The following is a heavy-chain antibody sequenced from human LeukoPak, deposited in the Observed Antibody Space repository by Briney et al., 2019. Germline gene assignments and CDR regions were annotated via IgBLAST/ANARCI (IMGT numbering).Heavy chain of an antibody. CDR2: IYYSGST. D-gene: IGHD6-13*01. CDR3: ARDGLQFGRQQLGPIDY. CDR1: GGSISSSSYY. J-gene: IGHJ4*02. Sequence: PSETLSLTCTVSGGSISSSSYYWGWIRQPPGKGLEWIGSIYYSGSTYYNPSLKSRVTISVDTSKNQFSLKLSSVTAADTAVYYCARDGLQFGRQQLGPIDYWGQGTLVTVSS. V-gene: IGHV4-39*07.